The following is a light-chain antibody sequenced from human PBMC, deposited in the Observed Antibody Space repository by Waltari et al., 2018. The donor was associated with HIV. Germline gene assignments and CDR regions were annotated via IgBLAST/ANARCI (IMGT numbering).Light chain of an antibody. Sequence: EIVLTQSPGTLSLSPGERATLSCRASQSVSSSYLAWYQQKPGQDPRLLIHGASLRATCIPNRFSGSGSGTNFTLTISRLVPEDFAVYYCQQYGSSRGTFGPGTKVDIK. CDR3: QQYGSSRGT. V-gene: IGKV3-20*01. CDR1: QSVSSSY. J-gene: IGKJ3*01. CDR2: GAS.